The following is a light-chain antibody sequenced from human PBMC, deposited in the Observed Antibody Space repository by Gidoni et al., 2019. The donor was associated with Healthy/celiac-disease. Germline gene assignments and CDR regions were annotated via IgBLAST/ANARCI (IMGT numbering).Light chain of an antibody. J-gene: IGKJ2*01. Sequence: IVMTQSPRSLPVTPGEPASISCRSSQSILHSNGYNYLDWYLQTPGQSPQLLIYLGSNRASGVPDRFSGSGSGTDFTLKISSVEAEDFGVYYCMQALQTPYTFGQGTKLEI. CDR1: QSILHSNGYNY. CDR3: MQALQTPYT. CDR2: LGS. V-gene: IGKV2-28*01.